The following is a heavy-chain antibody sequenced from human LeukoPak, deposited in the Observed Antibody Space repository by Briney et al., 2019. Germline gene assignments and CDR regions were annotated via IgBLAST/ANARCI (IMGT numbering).Heavy chain of an antibody. CDR3: AREPYCSGGSCYSGYFDY. V-gene: IGHV4-39*07. Sequence: SETLSLTCTVSGGSVSSSSYYWGWIRQPPGKGLEWIGSIYYSGSTYYNPSLNNRVTISVDPSKNQFSLKLSSVTAADTAVYYCAREPYCSGGSCYSGYFDYWGQGTLVTVSS. J-gene: IGHJ4*02. CDR1: GGSVSSSSYY. CDR2: IYYSGST. D-gene: IGHD2-15*01.